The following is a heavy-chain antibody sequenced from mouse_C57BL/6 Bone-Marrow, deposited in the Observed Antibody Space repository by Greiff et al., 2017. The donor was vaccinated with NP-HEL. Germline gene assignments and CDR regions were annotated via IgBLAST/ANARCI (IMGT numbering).Heavy chain of an antibody. D-gene: IGHD1-1*02. J-gene: IGHJ3*01. CDR2: INPNNGGT. Sequence: EVQLQQSGPELVKPGASVKISCKASGYTFTDYYMNWVKQSHGKSLEWIGDINPNNGGTSYNQKFKGKATLTVDKSSSTAYMELRSLTSEDSAVYYCARSRVVEAYWGQGTLVTVSA. CDR1: GYTFTDYY. V-gene: IGHV1-26*01. CDR3: ARSRVVEAY.